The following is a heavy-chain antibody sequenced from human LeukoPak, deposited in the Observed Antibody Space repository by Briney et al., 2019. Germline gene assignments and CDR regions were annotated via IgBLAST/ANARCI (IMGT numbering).Heavy chain of an antibody. V-gene: IGHV4-59*08. D-gene: IGHD2-8*02. CDR2: VYGNGNT. CDR3: ARHAFVLEAGYWFDP. Sequence: SETLSLTCTVSGGSIGSFYWSCIRQAPGKGPEWIAHVYGNGNTNYNPSLRGRVSMSVATSSEQFSRRLRSVTAADTAIYYCARHAFVLEAGYWFDPWGQGILVTVSS. CDR1: GGSIGSFY. J-gene: IGHJ5*02.